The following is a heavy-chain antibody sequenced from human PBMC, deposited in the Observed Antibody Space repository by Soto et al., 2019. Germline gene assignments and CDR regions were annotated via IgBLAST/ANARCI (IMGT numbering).Heavy chain of an antibody. Sequence: PGGSLRLSCAASGFTFDDYAMHWVRQAPGKGLEWVSGISWNSGSIGYADSVKGRFTISRDNAKNSLYLQMNSLRAEDTALYYCAAITIFGVVAGRSDYWGQGTLVTVSS. CDR2: ISWNSGSI. D-gene: IGHD3-3*01. CDR3: AAITIFGVVAGRSDY. J-gene: IGHJ4*02. V-gene: IGHV3-9*01. CDR1: GFTFDDYA.